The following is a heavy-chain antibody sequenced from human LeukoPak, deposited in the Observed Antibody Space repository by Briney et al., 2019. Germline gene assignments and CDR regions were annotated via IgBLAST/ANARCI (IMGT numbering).Heavy chain of an antibody. J-gene: IGHJ3*02. D-gene: IGHD6-19*01. CDR3: ARPTRSSSGWRDDAFDI. CDR1: SGSISSSSYY. CDR2: IYYSGST. V-gene: IGHV4-39*01. Sequence: SETLSLTCTVSSGSISSSSYYWGWIRQPPGKRLEWIGSIYYSGSTYYNPSLKSRVTISVDTSKNQFSLKLSSVTAADTAVYYCARPTRSSSGWRDDAFDIWGQGTMVTVSS.